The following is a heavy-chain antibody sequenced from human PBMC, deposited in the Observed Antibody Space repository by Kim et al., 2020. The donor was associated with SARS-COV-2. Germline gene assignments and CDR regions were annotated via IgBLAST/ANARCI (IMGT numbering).Heavy chain of an antibody. J-gene: IGHJ4*02. CDR1: EFSFSDYT. CDR2: ISSDSGHI. D-gene: IGHD3-10*01. V-gene: IGHV3-21*01. CDR3: ARDYRFAEFLF. Sequence: GGSLRLSCEVSEFSFSDYTMNWVRQAPEKGLEWVASISSDSGHIYYSDAVKGRFTISRDNAKKSLFLQMNSLGAEDTAVYFCARDYRFAEFLFWGQGIMVTVSS.